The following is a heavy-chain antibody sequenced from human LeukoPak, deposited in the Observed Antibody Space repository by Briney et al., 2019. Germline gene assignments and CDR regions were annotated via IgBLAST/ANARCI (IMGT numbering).Heavy chain of an antibody. CDR2: TYHSGST. Sequence: PSETLSLTCAVSGGSISSSNWWSWVRQPPGKGLEWIGETYHSGSTNYNPSLKSRVTISVDKSKNQFSLKLSSVTAAGTAVYYCARVSSGATTVDYWGQGTLVTVSS. V-gene: IGHV4-4*02. CDR1: GGSISSSNW. CDR3: ARVSSGATTVDY. D-gene: IGHD1-26*01. J-gene: IGHJ4*02.